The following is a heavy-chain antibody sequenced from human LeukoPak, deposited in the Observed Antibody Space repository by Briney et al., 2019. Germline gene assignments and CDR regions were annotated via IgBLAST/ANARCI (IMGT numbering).Heavy chain of an antibody. V-gene: IGHV4-39*07. CDR2: IYYSGST. CDR3: ATLEGSGADY. Sequence: SETLSLTCTVSGGSISSSSYYWGWIRQPPGKGLEWIGSIYYSGSTYYNPSLKSRVTISVDTSKNQFSLMLSSVTAADTAVYYCATLEGSGADYWGQGTLVTVSS. CDR1: GGSISSSSYY. D-gene: IGHD3-10*01. J-gene: IGHJ4*02.